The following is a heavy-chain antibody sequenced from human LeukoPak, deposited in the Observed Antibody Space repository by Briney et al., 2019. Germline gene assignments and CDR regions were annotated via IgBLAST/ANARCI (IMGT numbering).Heavy chain of an antibody. CDR2: MYTSGDT. CDR1: GVSVIPYY. D-gene: IGHD3-10*01. V-gene: IGHV4-4*07. CDR3: ATSGSSFDYYHYIDV. J-gene: IGHJ6*03. Sequence: PSETLSPTCTVSGVSVIPYYWSWIRQPAGEGPEWIGRMYTSGDTAYNPSLKSRVTMSIDTSKNQFSLKLSSVTAADTAVYYCATSGSSFDYYHYIDVWGKGTTVTVSS.